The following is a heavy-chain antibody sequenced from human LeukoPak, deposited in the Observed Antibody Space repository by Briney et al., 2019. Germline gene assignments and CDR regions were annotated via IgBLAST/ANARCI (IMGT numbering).Heavy chain of an antibody. CDR2: IKEDGSGE. Sequence: GGSLRLSCAASGFTFSSYGMHWVRQAPGKGLEWVANIKEDGSGEYYVDSVKGRFTISRDNAKNSLYLQMNSLRAEDTAVYYCASRIGYDWGPGYFDYWGQGTLVTVSS. CDR1: GFTFSSYG. J-gene: IGHJ4*02. V-gene: IGHV3-7*01. D-gene: IGHD5-12*01. CDR3: ASRIGYDWGPGYFDY.